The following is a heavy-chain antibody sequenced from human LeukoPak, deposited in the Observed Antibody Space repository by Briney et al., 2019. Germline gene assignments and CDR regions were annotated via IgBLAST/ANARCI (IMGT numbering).Heavy chain of an antibody. Sequence: GESLKISCKGSGYSFTSNWIGWVRQMPGKGLEWMGIIYPRDSDTRYNPSFQGQVTISADKSISTAYLQWSSLEASDTAMYYCARQMQGATPIDYWGQGTLVTVSS. CDR2: IYPRDSDT. CDR1: GYSFTSNW. CDR3: ARQMQGATPIDY. V-gene: IGHV5-51*01. J-gene: IGHJ4*02. D-gene: IGHD3-16*01.